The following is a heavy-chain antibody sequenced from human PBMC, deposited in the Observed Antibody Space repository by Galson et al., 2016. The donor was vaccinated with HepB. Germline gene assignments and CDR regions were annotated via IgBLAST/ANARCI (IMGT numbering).Heavy chain of an antibody. CDR2: INTAKGDT. CDR1: GYTFTAYA. J-gene: IGHJ3*02. CDR3: ARRLGGSYGNAFDI. Sequence: SVKVSCKASGYTFTAYAIRWVRQAPGQRLEWMAWINTAKGDTRYSQKLQGRVTLTRDTSATTASMGLSSLRSEDTAVYYCARRLGGSYGNAFDIWGQGTLVTVSS. D-gene: IGHD3-16*01. V-gene: IGHV1-3*04.